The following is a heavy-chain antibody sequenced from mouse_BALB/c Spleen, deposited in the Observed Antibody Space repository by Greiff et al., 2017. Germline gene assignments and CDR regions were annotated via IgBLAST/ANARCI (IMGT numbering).Heavy chain of an antibody. D-gene: IGHD1-1*01. CDR2: ISDGGSYT. CDR3: ARGAPYYGSSDY. J-gene: IGHJ2*01. Sequence: DVKLVESGGGLVKPGGSLKLSCAASGFTFSDYYMYWVRQTPEKRLEWVATISDGGSYTYYPDSVKGRFTISRDNAKNNLYLQMSSLKSEDTAMYYCARGAPYYGSSDYWGQGTTLTVSS. CDR1: GFTFSDYY. V-gene: IGHV5-4*02.